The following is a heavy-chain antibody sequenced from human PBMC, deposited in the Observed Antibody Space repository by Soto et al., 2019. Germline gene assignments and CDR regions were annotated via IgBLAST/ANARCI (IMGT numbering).Heavy chain of an antibody. CDR2: IYYSGST. V-gene: IGHV4-59*12. Sequence: PSETLSPTCTVSGGSISSYYWSWIRQPPWKGLEWVGYIYYSGSTNYNPSPKSRVTISVDTSQNQFSLKLSSVTAADTAVYYCARVSFRPYYYGMAVWGQGTTVTVSS. J-gene: IGHJ6*02. D-gene: IGHD2-2*01. CDR1: GGSISSYY. CDR3: ARVSFRPYYYGMAV.